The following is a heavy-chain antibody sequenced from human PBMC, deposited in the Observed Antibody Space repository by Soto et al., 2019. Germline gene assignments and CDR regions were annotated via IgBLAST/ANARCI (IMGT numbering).Heavy chain of an antibody. Sequence: GASVKVSCKASGYTFTSYGISWVRQAPRQGLEWMGWISAYNGNTNYAQKLQGRVTMTTDTSTSTAYMELRSLRSDDTAVYYCARDRAEGGYYDFWSGYYSFDYWGQGTLVTVSS. D-gene: IGHD3-3*01. CDR1: GYTFTSYG. CDR3: ARDRAEGGYYDFWSGYYSFDY. J-gene: IGHJ4*02. V-gene: IGHV1-18*01. CDR2: ISAYNGNT.